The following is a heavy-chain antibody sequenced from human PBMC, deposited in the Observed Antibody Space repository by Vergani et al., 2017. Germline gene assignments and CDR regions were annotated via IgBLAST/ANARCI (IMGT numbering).Heavy chain of an antibody. CDR2: ISSSSSYT. V-gene: IGHV3-11*05. Sequence: QVQLVESGGGLVKPGGSLRLSCAASGFTFSDYYMSWIRQAPGKGLEWVSYISSSSSYTNYADSVKGRFTISRDNAKNSLYLQMNSLRAEDTAVYYCARVEGYYGSGDKDWFDPWGQGTLVTVSS. J-gene: IGHJ5*02. CDR1: GFTFSDYY. CDR3: ARVEGYYGSGDKDWFDP. D-gene: IGHD3-10*01.